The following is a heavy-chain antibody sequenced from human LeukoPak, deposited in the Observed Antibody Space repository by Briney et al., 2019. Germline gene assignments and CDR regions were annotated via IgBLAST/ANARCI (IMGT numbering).Heavy chain of an antibody. V-gene: IGHV3-21*01. CDR3: ARDNRGWQGIAARPKRSDYYYMDV. D-gene: IGHD6-6*01. CDR1: EFTFSTYS. Sequence: GGSLRLSCAASEFTFSTYSMNWVRQAPGKGLEWVSSISSGSTYIYYADSVKGRFTISRDNAKNSLYLQMNSLRAEDTAVYYCARDNRGWQGIAARPKRSDYYYMDVWGKGTTVTVSS. CDR2: ISSGSTYI. J-gene: IGHJ6*03.